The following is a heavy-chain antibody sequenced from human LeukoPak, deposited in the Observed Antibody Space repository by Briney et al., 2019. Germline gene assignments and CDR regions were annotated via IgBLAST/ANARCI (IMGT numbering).Heavy chain of an antibody. D-gene: IGHD3-16*01. J-gene: IGHJ4*02. CDR3: ARWASISRQPGGFFDH. Sequence: SETLSLTCTVSGHSVTNDFFWGWVRQPPGKELEWIGSFCLGRDTYYRPSLKSRVTISVDTSKNQFSLNLNSVTAADTAVYYCARWASISRQPGGFFDHWGQGTLVTVSS. CDR1: GHSVTNDFF. V-gene: IGHV4-38-2*02. CDR2: FCLGRDT.